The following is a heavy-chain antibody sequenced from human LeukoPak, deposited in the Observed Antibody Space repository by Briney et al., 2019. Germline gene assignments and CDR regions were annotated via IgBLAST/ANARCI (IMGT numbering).Heavy chain of an antibody. CDR3: ARAMTTEANDY. V-gene: IGHV3-48*01. Sequence: GGSLRLSCAASGFTFSSYSMNWVRQAPGQGLEWVLYISSSSTTIYYADSVKGRFTISRDNAKNSLYLQMNSLRAEDTAVYYCARAMTTEANDYWGQGTLVTVSS. D-gene: IGHD4-11*01. J-gene: IGHJ4*02. CDR1: GFTFSSYS. CDR2: ISSSSTTI.